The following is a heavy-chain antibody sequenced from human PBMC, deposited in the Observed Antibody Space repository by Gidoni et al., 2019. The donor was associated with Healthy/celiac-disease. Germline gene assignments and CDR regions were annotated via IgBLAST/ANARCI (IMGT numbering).Heavy chain of an antibody. CDR1: GFTFSSYG. CDR2: IGYDGSNK. D-gene: IGHD3-3*01. CDR3: ARDLGMDFWSGYYLDY. Sequence: QVQLVESGGGVVQPGRSLRLSCAASGFTFSSYGMHWVRQAPGKGLEWVSVIGYDGSNKYYADSVKGRFTISRDNSKNTLYLQMNSLRAEDTAVYYCARDLGMDFWSGYYLDYWGQGTLVTVSS. V-gene: IGHV3-33*01. J-gene: IGHJ4*02.